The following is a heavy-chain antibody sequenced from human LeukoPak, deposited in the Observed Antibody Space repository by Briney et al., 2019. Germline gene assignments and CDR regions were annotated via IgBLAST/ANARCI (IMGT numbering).Heavy chain of an antibody. CDR2: ISSSGSTI. Sequence: GGSLRLSCAASGFTFSDYYMSWIRQAPGKGLEWVSYISSSGSTIYYADSVKGRFTISRDNAKNSLYLQMNSLRAEDTAVYYCARDGYSSSWSKGYYYYYGMDVWGQGTTVTVSS. D-gene: IGHD6-13*01. J-gene: IGHJ6*02. V-gene: IGHV3-11*01. CDR3: ARDGYSSSWSKGYYYYYGMDV. CDR1: GFTFSDYY.